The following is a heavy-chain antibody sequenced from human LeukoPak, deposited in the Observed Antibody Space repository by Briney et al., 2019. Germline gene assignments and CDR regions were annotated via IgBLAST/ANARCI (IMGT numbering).Heavy chain of an antibody. D-gene: IGHD1-26*01. J-gene: IGHJ4*02. CDR3: ARERIVGAPFDY. Sequence: TSETLSLTCTVSGGSISSYYWSWIRQPAGKGLEWIGRVYTSGSTNYNPSLKSRVTMSVDASKNQFSLKLSSVTAADTAVYYCARERIVGAPFDYWGQGTLVTVSS. V-gene: IGHV4-4*07. CDR1: GGSISSYY. CDR2: VYTSGST.